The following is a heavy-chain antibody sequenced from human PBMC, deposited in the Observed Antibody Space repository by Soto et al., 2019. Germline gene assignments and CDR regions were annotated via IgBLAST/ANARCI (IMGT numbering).Heavy chain of an antibody. Sequence: GGSLRLSCAASGFTFSSYSMKWVRQAPGKWLGWVSSISSSSSYIYYADSVKGRFTISRDNAKNSLYLQMISLRAEDTAVYYCASLWFGEFNFDYCGQGTLVTVSS. V-gene: IGHV3-21*01. CDR2: ISSSSSYI. D-gene: IGHD3-10*01. J-gene: IGHJ4*02. CDR1: GFTFSSYS. CDR3: ASLWFGEFNFDY.